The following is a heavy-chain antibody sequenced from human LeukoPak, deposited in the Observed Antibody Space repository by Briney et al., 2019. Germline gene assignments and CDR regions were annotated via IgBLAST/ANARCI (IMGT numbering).Heavy chain of an antibody. CDR2: ISYDGSNK. J-gene: IGHJ4*02. V-gene: IGHV3-30*01. Sequence: GGSLRLSCAASGFTFSSYAMHWVRQAPGKGLEWVAVISYDGSNKYYADSVKGRFTISGDNSKNTLYLQMNSLRAEDTAVYYCARGSDIVVVPAAMIGYWGQGTLVTVSS. CDR1: GFTFSSYA. CDR3: ARGSDIVVVPAAMIGY. D-gene: IGHD2-2*01.